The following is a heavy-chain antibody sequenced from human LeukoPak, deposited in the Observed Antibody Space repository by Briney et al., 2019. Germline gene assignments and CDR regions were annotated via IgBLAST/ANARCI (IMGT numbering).Heavy chain of an antibody. J-gene: IGHJ3*02. CDR1: GFTFDDYG. CDR2: INWDGGST. V-gene: IGHV3-20*04. D-gene: IGHD6-13*01. CDR3: ARTKQQLVLDAFDI. Sequence: PGGSLRLSCEASGFTFDDYGMSWVRQAPGKGLEWVSGINWDGGSTGYADSVKGRFTISRDNAKNSLYLQMNSLRAEDTALYYRARTKQQLVLDAFDIWGQGTMVTVSS.